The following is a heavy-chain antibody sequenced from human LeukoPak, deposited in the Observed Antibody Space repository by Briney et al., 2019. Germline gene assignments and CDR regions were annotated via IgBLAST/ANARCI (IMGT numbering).Heavy chain of an antibody. CDR3: AREPGRPSYSSSWYLVPYYGMDV. D-gene: IGHD6-13*01. J-gene: IGHJ6*02. V-gene: IGHV4-34*01. CDR1: GGSFSGYY. CDR2: INHSGST. Sequence: SETLSLTCAVYGGSFSGYYWSWIRQPPGKGLEWIGEINHSGSTNYNPSLKSRVTISVDTSKNQFSLKLSSVTAADTAVYYCAREPGRPSYSSSWYLVPYYGMDVWGQGTMVTVSS.